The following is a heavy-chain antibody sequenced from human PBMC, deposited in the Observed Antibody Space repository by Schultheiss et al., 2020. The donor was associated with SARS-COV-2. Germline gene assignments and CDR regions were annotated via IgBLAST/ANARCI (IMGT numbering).Heavy chain of an antibody. J-gene: IGHJ4*02. CDR2: ISAYNGNT. Sequence: ASVKVSCKASGYTFTSYGISWVRQAPGQGLEWMGWISAYNGNTNYAQKLQGRVTMTTDTSTSTAYMELRSLRSDDSAVYYCARVPMTIFGVIIKSGAHDYWGQGTLVTVSS. V-gene: IGHV1-18*01. D-gene: IGHD3-3*01. CDR3: ARVPMTIFGVIIKSGAHDY. CDR1: GYTFTSYG.